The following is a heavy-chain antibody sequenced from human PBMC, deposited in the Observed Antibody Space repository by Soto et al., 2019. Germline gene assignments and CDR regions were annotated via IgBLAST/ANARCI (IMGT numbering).Heavy chain of an antibody. J-gene: IGHJ6*02. CDR1: GFTFSSYG. D-gene: IGHD5-18*01. CDR2: ISYDGSNK. Sequence: GGSLRLSCAASGFTFSSYGMHWVRQAPGKGLEWVAVISYDGSNKYYADSVKGRFTISRDNSKNTLYLQMNSLRAEETAVYYCAKDWGGGLQTAMVPYYGMDVWGQGTTVTVSS. V-gene: IGHV3-30*18. CDR3: AKDWGGGLQTAMVPYYGMDV.